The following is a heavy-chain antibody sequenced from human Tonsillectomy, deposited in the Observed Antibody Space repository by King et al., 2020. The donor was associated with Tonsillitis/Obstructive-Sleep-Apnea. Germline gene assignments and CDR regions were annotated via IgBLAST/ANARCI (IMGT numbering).Heavy chain of an antibody. CDR3: ARVHPMGRYWYFDL. D-gene: IGHD2-8*01. J-gene: IGHJ2*01. Sequence: VQLVESGGGLVQPGGSLRLSCAASGFTLSSDSMNWVRQAPGRGLEWVTYISSSSSTIYYADSVKGRFTISRDNAKNSLYLQMNSLRDEDTAVYYCARVHPMGRYWYFDLWGRGTLVTVSS. V-gene: IGHV3-48*02. CDR1: GFTLSSDS. CDR2: ISSSSSTI.